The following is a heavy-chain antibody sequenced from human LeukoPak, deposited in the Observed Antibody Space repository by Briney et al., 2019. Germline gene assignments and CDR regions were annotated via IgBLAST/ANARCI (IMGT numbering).Heavy chain of an antibody. CDR2: ISYDGSNK. CDR3: ARAPLNYDFWSGYYTPDY. Sequence: PGRSLRLSCAASGFTFSSYAMHWVRQAPGKGLEWVAVISYDGSNKYYADSVKGRFTISRDNSKNTLYLQMNSLRAEDTAVYYCARAPLNYDFWSGYYTPDYWGQGTLVTVSS. J-gene: IGHJ4*02. V-gene: IGHV3-30-3*01. D-gene: IGHD3-3*01. CDR1: GFTFSSYA.